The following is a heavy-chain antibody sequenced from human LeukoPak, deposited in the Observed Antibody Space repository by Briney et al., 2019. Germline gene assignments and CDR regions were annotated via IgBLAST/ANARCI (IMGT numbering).Heavy chain of an antibody. CDR1: GLTFSQYA. Sequence: GGSLRLSCAASGLTFSQYAMSWVRQAPGKGLEWVSSISGSSGSTYYADYVKGRVTISRDNSKNTLHLQMNSLRAEDTAVYYCAKLGPGYCSVGTCYSKWYYFDSWGQGTLVTVSS. CDR2: ISGSSGST. J-gene: IGHJ4*02. V-gene: IGHV3-23*01. CDR3: AKLGPGYCSVGTCYSKWYYFDS. D-gene: IGHD2-15*01.